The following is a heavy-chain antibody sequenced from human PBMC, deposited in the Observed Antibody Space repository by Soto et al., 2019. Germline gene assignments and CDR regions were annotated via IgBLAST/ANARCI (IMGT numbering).Heavy chain of an antibody. CDR3: ARSPGARWETHFDY. J-gene: IGHJ4*02. CDR2: ISAYNGNT. Sequence: ASVKVSCKASGYTFTSYGISWVRQAPGQGLEWMGWISAYNGNTNYAQKLQGRVTMTTDTSTSTAYMELRSLRSGDTAVYYCARSPGARWETHFDYWGQGTLVTVSS. D-gene: IGHD1-26*01. CDR1: GYTFTSYG. V-gene: IGHV1-18*01.